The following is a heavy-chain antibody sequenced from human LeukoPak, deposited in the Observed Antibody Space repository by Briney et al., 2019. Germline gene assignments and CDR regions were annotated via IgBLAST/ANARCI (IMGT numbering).Heavy chain of an antibody. CDR2: IIPIFGTA. V-gene: IGHV1-69*01. Sequence: GSSVKVSCNASGGTFSSYAISWVRQAPGQGLEWMGGIIPIFGTAKYAQKFQGRVTITADEPTSTAYMELSSLRSEDTAVYYCARDGRLQFHYMDVWGKGTTVTISS. CDR1: GGTFSSYA. D-gene: IGHD5-24*01. J-gene: IGHJ6*03. CDR3: ARDGRLQFHYMDV.